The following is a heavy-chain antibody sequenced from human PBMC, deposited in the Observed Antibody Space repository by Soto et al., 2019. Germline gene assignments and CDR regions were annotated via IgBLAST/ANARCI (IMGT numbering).Heavy chain of an antibody. V-gene: IGHV3-23*01. CDR3: AKDRLIVATIFYRRREHVNWFDP. J-gene: IGHJ5*02. D-gene: IGHD5-12*01. Sequence: PGGSLRLSCAASGFTFSSYAMSWVRQAPGKGLEWVSAISGSGGSTYNADSVKGRFTISRDNSKNTLYLQMNSLRAEDTAVYYCAKDRLIVATIFYRRREHVNWFDPWGQGTLVTVSS. CDR2: ISGSGGST. CDR1: GFTFSSYA.